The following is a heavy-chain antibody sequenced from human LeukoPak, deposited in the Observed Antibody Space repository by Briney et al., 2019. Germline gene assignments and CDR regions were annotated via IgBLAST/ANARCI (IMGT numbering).Heavy chain of an antibody. V-gene: IGHV4-59*12. Sequence: PSETLSLTCTVSGGSIRSYYWSWIRQPPGKGLEWIGYIYYSGSTYYNPSLKSRVTISVDRSKNQFSLKLSSVTAADTAVYYCARATVTYYFDYWGQGTLVTVSS. J-gene: IGHJ4*02. CDR3: ARATVTYYFDY. D-gene: IGHD4-17*01. CDR2: IYYSGST. CDR1: GGSIRSYY.